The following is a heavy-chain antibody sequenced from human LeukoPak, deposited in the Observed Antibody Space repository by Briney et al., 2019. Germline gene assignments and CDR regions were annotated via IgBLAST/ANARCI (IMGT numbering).Heavy chain of an antibody. D-gene: IGHD6-6*01. V-gene: IGHV3-48*01. CDR3: ARELAY. CDR2: ISGSSSTV. J-gene: IGHJ4*02. CDR1: GFAFSSFT. Sequence: GGSLRLSCVASGFAFSSFTMNWVRQAPGKGLEWVSYISGSSSTVYYADSVKGRFTISRDNAKNSLFLQMNRLRAEDTAVYYCARELAYWGQGTLVTVSS.